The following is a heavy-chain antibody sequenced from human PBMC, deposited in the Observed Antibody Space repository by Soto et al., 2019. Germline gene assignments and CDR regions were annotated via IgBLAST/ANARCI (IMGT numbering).Heavy chain of an antibody. V-gene: IGHV3-13*01. CDR3: TRASFGVGMDL. J-gene: IGHJ6*02. CDR1: GFTYRSYD. Sequence: GESLKISCAAFGFTYRSYDMHWVRQVAGKGLEWVSSLGGAGAREYAESVKGRFVISRDNANSLYLQMDSLRAGDTAIYYCTRASFGVGMDLWGQGTPVTVSS. D-gene: IGHD3-10*01. CDR2: LGGAGAR.